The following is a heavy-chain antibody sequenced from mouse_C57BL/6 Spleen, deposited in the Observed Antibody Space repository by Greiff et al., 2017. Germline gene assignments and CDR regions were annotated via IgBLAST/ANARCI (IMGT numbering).Heavy chain of an antibody. Sequence: EVQLQESGGGLVKPGGSLKLSCAASGFTFSSYAMSWVRQTPEKRLEWVATISDGGSYTYDPDNVKGRFTISRDNAKNNLYLQMSHLKSEDTAMYYCARRYGNYEGCFDYWGQGTTLTVSS. D-gene: IGHD2-10*02. CDR2: ISDGGSYT. V-gene: IGHV5-4*03. J-gene: IGHJ2*01. CDR1: GFTFSSYA. CDR3: ARRYGNYEGCFDY.